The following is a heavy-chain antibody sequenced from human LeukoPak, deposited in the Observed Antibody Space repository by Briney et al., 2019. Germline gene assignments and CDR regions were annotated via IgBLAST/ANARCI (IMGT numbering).Heavy chain of an antibody. CDR3: VRSVKLVLITYHHYYMDV. V-gene: IGHV4-34*01. J-gene: IGHJ6*03. CDR2: INHSGRT. CDR1: GGSFSGYY. D-gene: IGHD4/OR15-4a*01. Sequence: SETLSLTCAVYGGSFSGYYWTWIRQSPGKGLEWIGDINHSGRTNYNPSLKSRVTISADTSKNQFSLKMTSMTAADTAVYYCVRSVKLVLITYHHYYMDVWGKGTMVTVSS.